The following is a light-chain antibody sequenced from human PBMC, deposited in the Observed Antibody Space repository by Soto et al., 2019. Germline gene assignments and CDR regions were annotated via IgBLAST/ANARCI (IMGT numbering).Light chain of an antibody. CDR3: LQYNNWPPWT. CDR2: GAS. CDR1: QSVSSD. J-gene: IGKJ1*01. V-gene: IGKV3-15*01. Sequence: VMTQSPVTLSVSPGERATLSCRASQSVSSDVAWYQQKPGQPPRLLIYGASTRATGIPDRFSGSGSGTEFTLTISSVQSEDFALYYCLQYNNWPPWTFGQGTKVDIK.